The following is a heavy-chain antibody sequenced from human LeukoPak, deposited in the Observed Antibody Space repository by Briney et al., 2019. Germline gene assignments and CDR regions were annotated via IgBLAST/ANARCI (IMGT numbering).Heavy chain of an antibody. J-gene: IGHJ4*02. CDR3: AADLAYRSNLYSSGFSLDY. CDR2: IIPIFGTA. V-gene: IGHV1-69*13. CDR1: GGTFSSYA. Sequence: SVKVSCKASGGTFSSYAISWVRQAPGQGLEWMGGIIPIFGTANYAQKFQGRVTITADESTSTAYMELSSLRSEDTAVYYCAADLAYRSNLYSSGFSLDYWGQGTLVTVTS. D-gene: IGHD6-19*01.